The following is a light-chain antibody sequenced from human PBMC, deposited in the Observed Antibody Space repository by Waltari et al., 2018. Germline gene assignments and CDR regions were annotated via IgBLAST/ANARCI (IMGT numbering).Light chain of an antibody. Sequence: WYQEYPGKAPKLVIYDVSKRPSGVPDRCSGWKAGNTACLTIAGLQAEDEADYDCCSDAGRATWAVGGGTKLTVL. CDR2: DVS. CDR3: CSDAGRATWA. J-gene: IGLJ2*01. V-gene: IGLV2-11*03.